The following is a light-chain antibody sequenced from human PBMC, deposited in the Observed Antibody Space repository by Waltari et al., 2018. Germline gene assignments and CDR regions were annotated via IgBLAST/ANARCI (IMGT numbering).Light chain of an antibody. Sequence: ERVMTQSPATLSVSAGEKVTLSCRASQSVLNHVAWFQQKPGQPPRLLIYDASTRATGVPARFRGRGSGTEFTLTISSLQSEDFAVYYCQQYDVWWTFGQGTKVEIK. CDR2: DAS. CDR3: QQYDVWWT. CDR1: QSVLNH. J-gene: IGKJ1*01. V-gene: IGKV3-15*01.